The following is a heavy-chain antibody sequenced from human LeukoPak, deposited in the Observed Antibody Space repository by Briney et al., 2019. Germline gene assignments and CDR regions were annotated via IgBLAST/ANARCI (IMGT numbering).Heavy chain of an antibody. V-gene: IGHV1-8*01. CDR3: ARGDYYGSGSYYRL. D-gene: IGHD3-10*01. CDR1: GYTFTSYD. Sequence: ASVKVSCKASGYTFTSYDINWVRQATGQGLEWMGWMNPNSGNTGYAQKFQGRVTMTRNPSISTAYMELSSLRSEDTAVYYCARGDYYGSGSYYRLWGQGTLVTVSS. CDR2: MNPNSGNT. J-gene: IGHJ4*02.